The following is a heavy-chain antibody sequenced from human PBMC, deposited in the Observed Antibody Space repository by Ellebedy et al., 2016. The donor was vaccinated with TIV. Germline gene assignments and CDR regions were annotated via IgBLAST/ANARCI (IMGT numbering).Heavy chain of an antibody. V-gene: IGHV3-48*03. Sequence: PGGSLRLSCAASGFIFSSYEMNWVRQAPGKGLEWVSYVSSSGSTMYYADSVKGRFTLSRDNAKNSLYLQMNSLQAEDTAVYYCARGGYADYWGQGTLVTVSS. CDR3: ARGGYADY. J-gene: IGHJ4*02. CDR1: GFIFSSYE. D-gene: IGHD2-2*01. CDR2: VSSSGSTM.